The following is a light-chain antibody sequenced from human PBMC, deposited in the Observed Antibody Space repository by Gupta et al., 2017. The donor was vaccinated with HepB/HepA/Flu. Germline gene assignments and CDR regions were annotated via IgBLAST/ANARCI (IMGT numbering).Light chain of an antibody. Sequence: DIQMTQSPSSVSASVGDRVTITCRASQDISSWLAWYQQKPGKAPNLLIYAASSLQSGVPLRFSGSGSGTDLTLTISSLQPEDFANYYCQQTNSFPLTFGGGTKVEIK. CDR1: QDISSW. V-gene: IGKV1-12*01. CDR2: AAS. CDR3: QQTNSFPLT. J-gene: IGKJ4*02.